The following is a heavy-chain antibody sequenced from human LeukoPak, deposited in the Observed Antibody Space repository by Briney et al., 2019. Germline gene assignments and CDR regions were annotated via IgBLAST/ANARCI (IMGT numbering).Heavy chain of an antibody. CDR1: GYPHSSYA. D-gene: IGHD1-26*01. CDR2: INGSGGST. CDR3: ANKPGGAYTTRSDAFDI. V-gene: IGHV3-23*01. Sequence: QSGGSLRLSCAASGYPHSSYAMSWARQAPGKGLEWVSDINGSGGSTYYADSVKGRFTIARFNSKNPIYLKMNSLRAEDTAVDYCANKPGGAYTTRSDAFDIWGQGTMVTVSS. J-gene: IGHJ3*02.